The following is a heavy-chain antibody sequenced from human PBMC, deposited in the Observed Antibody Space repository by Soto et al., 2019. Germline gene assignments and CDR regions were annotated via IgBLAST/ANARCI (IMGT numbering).Heavy chain of an antibody. D-gene: IGHD3-22*01. V-gene: IGHV1-69*13. CDR1: GGTFSRYA. Sequence: SVNVTCKASGGTFSRYAISWVRQAPGQGLEWMGGIIPIFVTANYAQKCQGRVTINADESTSTAYMELSSLRSEDTAVYYCARDGRLDYDSSGYYSPSYAFDIWGQGTMVTVSS. CDR3: ARDGRLDYDSSGYYSPSYAFDI. CDR2: IIPIFVTA. J-gene: IGHJ3*02.